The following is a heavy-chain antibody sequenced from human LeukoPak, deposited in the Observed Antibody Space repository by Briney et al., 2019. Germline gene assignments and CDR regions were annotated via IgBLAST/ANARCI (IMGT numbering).Heavy chain of an antibody. D-gene: IGHD6-19*01. CDR3: ARHMGLSSGWSGYYYGMDV. V-gene: IGHV4-34*01. Sequence: SETLSLTCAVYGGSFSGYYWSWIRQPPGKGLEWIGEINHSGSTNYNPSLKSRVTISVDTSKNQFSLKLSSVTAADTAVYYCARHMGLSSGWSGYYYGMDVWGQGTTVTVSS. J-gene: IGHJ6*02. CDR1: GGSFSGYY. CDR2: INHSGST.